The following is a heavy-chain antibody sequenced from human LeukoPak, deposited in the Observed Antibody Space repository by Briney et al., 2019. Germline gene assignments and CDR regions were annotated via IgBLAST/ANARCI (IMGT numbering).Heavy chain of an antibody. J-gene: IGHJ4*02. D-gene: IGHD4-11*01. CDR1: GFPFSSFV. Sequence: GRPLRLSCAASGFPFSSFVMHWVRQAPGKGLEWVAIIRSDGSDRYYADSVKGRFTISRDNSKCTLYLQLSSLRAEDTAVYYCARSYGNATFDYWGQGTLVTVSS. V-gene: IGHV3-33*01. CDR2: IRSDGSDR. CDR3: ARSYGNATFDY.